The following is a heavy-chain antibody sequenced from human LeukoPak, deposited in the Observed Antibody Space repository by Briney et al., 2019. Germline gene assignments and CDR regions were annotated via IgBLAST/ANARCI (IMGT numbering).Heavy chain of an antibody. CDR2: IKQDGSEK. J-gene: IGHJ6*02. V-gene: IGHV3-7*03. CDR1: GFTFSTCW. CDR3: ARDSPWDV. Sequence: GGSLRLSCAASGFTFSTCWMSWVRQAPGKGLEWVANIKQDGSEKYYVDSVKGRFTISRDNAKNSLYLQMNSLRAEDTAVYYCARDSPWDVWGQGTTVTVSS.